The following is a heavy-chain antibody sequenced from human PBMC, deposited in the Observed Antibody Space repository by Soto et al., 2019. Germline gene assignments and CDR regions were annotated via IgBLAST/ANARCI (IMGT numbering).Heavy chain of an antibody. Sequence: ETLSLTCSVSGGSIFSSDYYWGWIRQAPGKGLEWIGSMSYSGSTLHNPSLRSRVTMSVDTPKSQFSLKLTSVTATDTALYYCTRLVVVATSGYVGFDHWGQGSLVTVSS. V-gene: IGHV4-39*01. CDR2: MSYSGST. CDR1: GGSIFSSDYY. CDR3: TRLVVVATSGYVGFDH. J-gene: IGHJ4*02. D-gene: IGHD2-15*01.